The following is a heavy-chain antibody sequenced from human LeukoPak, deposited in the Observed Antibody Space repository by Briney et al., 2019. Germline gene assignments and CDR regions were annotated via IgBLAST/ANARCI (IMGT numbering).Heavy chain of an antibody. D-gene: IGHD3-22*01. Sequence: KPSETLSLTCTVSGGPISSSSYYWVWIRQPPGKGLEWIGCIYYSGSTNYTPSLKSRVTISVDTSKNQFSLKLSSVTAADTAVYDCARDRGYYDSSGYDAFDIWGQGTMVTVSS. CDR1: GGPISSSSYY. V-gene: IGHV4-39*07. J-gene: IGHJ3*02. CDR3: ARDRGYYDSSGYDAFDI. CDR2: IYYSGST.